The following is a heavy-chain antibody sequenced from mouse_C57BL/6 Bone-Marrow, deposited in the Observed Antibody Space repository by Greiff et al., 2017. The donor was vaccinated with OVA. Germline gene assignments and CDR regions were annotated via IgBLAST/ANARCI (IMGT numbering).Heavy chain of an antibody. J-gene: IGHJ1*03. CDR1: GYTFTSYW. V-gene: IGHV1-61*01. CDR3: AREYYGSSYGWYFDV. CDR2: IYPSDSET. D-gene: IGHD1-1*01. Sequence: VQLQQPGAELVRPGSSVKLSCKASGYTFTSYWMDWVKQRPGQGLEWIGNIYPSDSETHYNQKFKDKATLTVDKSSSTAYMQLSSLTSEDSAVYYCAREYYGSSYGWYFDVWGTGTTVTVSS.